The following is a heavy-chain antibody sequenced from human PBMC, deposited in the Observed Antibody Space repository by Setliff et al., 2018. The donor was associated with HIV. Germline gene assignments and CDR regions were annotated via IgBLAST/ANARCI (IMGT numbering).Heavy chain of an antibody. CDR2: MYYSGST. V-gene: IGHV4-38-2*01. J-gene: IGHJ5*02. CDR3: MRGFGSLDP. D-gene: IGHD1-26*01. Sequence: SETLSLTCAVSGYSVTYGHNWGWIRQPPGKGLEWIGSMYYSGSTYYNPSLKSRVTISVDTSKNQVSLKLTSVTAADTALYYCMRGFGSLDPWGKGTLVTVSS. CDR1: GYSVTYGHN.